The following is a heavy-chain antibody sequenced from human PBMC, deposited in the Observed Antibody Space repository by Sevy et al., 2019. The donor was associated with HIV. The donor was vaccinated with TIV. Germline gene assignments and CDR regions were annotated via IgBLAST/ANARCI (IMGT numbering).Heavy chain of an antibody. D-gene: IGHD3-22*01. J-gene: IGHJ4*02. CDR1: GYSFTSHW. Sequence: ESLKISCEGSGYSFTSHWIGWVRHMPGKGLEWMGIIYPDDSETRYSPSFQGQVTFSADKSISTTYLQWSSLKASDTAMYYCATSRSGYFDSSGYYIYWGQGTMVTVSS. CDR2: IYPDDSET. CDR3: ATSRSGYFDSSGYYIY. V-gene: IGHV5-51*01.